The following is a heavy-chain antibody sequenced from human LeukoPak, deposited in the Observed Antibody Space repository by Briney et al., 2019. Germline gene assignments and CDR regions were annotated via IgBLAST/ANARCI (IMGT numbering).Heavy chain of an antibody. D-gene: IGHD2-2*01. CDR3: ARAPTAYCLSTNCQPYFDY. Sequence: SETLSLTCTVSGGSISGNYWSWIRQPPGKGLEWIGYIYYSGATSYNPSLKSRVTISVDTSNNQFSLKLTSVTAADTAVYYCARAPTAYCLSTNCQPYFDYWGQGILVTVSS. J-gene: IGHJ4*02. CDR1: GGSISGNY. CDR2: IYYSGAT. V-gene: IGHV4-59*12.